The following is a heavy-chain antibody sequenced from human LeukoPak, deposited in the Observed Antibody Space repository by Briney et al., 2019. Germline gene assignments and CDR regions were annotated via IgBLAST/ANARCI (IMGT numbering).Heavy chain of an antibody. CDR3: ARGWADTIFVGLDYYMDV. Sequence: PGGSLRLSCAASGFTFDDYGMSWVRQAPGKGLEWVSGINWNGGSTGYADSLKGRFTISRDNAKNSLYLQMNSLRAEDTALYYCARGWADTIFVGLDYYMDVWGKGTTVTVSS. CDR2: INWNGGST. CDR1: GFTFDDYG. J-gene: IGHJ6*03. V-gene: IGHV3-20*04. D-gene: IGHD3-3*01.